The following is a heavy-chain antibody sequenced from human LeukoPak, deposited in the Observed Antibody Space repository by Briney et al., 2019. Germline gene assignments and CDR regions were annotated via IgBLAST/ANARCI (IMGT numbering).Heavy chain of an antibody. CDR3: AKTGSYLLRRGIHDAFDI. CDR1: GFTFSSYG. V-gene: IGHV3-23*01. CDR2: ISGSGGST. J-gene: IGHJ3*02. Sequence: GGSLRLSCAASGFTFSSYGMSWVRQAPGKGLEWVSAISGSGGSTYYADSVKGRFTISRDNSKNTLYLQMNSLRAEDTAVYYCAKTGSYLLRRGIHDAFDIWGQGTMVTVSS. D-gene: IGHD1-26*01.